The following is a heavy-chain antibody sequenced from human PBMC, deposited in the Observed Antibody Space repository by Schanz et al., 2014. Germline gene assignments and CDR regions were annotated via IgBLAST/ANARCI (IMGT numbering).Heavy chain of an antibody. CDR2: IKEDGSQK. D-gene: IGHD1-26*01. V-gene: IGHV3-7*01. Sequence: EVQLVESGGGLVQPGGSLRLSCAASGFTFSSYWMSWVRQAPGEGLEWVANIKEDGSQKYYLDSVKGRFTISRDNARNSLYLQMTSLRAEDTALYYCTRDRAYHSFDYWGQGTLVTVSS. CDR1: GFTFSSYW. CDR3: TRDRAYHSFDY. J-gene: IGHJ4*02.